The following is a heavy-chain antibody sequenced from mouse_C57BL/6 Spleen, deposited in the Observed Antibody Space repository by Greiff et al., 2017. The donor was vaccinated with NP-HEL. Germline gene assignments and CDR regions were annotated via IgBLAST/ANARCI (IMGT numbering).Heavy chain of an antibody. J-gene: IGHJ2*01. Sequence: VQLQQPGAELVKPGASVKMSCKASGYTFTSYWITWVKQRPGQGLEWIGDIYPGSGSTNYNEKFKSKATLSVDTSSSTAYMQLSSLTSEDSAVYYCARCTAQATNDYWGQGTTLTVSS. CDR1: GYTFTSYW. CDR2: IYPGSGST. D-gene: IGHD3-2*02. CDR3: ARCTAQATNDY. V-gene: IGHV1-55*01.